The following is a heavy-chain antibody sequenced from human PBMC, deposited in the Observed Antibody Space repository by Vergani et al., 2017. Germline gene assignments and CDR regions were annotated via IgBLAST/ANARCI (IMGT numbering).Heavy chain of an antibody. CDR1: GGSISSGGYY. D-gene: IGHD2-15*01. Sequence: QVQLQESGPGLVKPSQTLSLTCTVSGGSISSGGYYWSWIRQHPGKGLEWIGYIYYSGSTYYNPSLKSRVTISVDTSKNQFSLKLSSVTAADTAVYYCARVKAVLVAAASFYYYYGMDVWGQGTTVTVSS. CDR2: IYYSGST. CDR3: ARVKAVLVAAASFYYYYGMDV. V-gene: IGHV4-31*03. J-gene: IGHJ6*02.